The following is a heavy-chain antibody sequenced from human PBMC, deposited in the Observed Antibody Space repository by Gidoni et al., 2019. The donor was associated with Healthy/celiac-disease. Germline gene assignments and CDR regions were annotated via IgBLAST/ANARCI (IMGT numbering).Heavy chain of an antibody. V-gene: IGHV4-59*01. CDR3: ARDREGGDGYNLYYFDY. CDR2: IYYSGST. Sequence: QVQLQESGPGLVKPSEPLSLTCTVSGGSISSYYWSWIRQPPGKGLEWIGYIYYSGSTNYNPSLKSRVTISVDTSKNQFSLKLSSVTAADTAVYYCARDREGGDGYNLYYFDYWGQGTLVTVSS. CDR1: GGSISSYY. J-gene: IGHJ4*02. D-gene: IGHD5-12*01.